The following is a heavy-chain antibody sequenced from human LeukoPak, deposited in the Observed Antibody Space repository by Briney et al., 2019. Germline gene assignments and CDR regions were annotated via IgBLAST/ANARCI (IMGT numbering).Heavy chain of an antibody. D-gene: IGHD2-2*02. V-gene: IGHV4-39*01. Sequence: SETLSLTCAVSGDSISSSSYSWGWICQPPGKGLEWTGSIYYSGSTYHNPSLKSRVTISVDTSKNQFFLKLSSVTAADTAVYYCARHSDCVTSSCYTGYFDYWGQGTLVTVSS. CDR2: IYYSGST. J-gene: IGHJ4*02. CDR3: ARHSDCVTSSCYTGYFDY. CDR1: GDSISSSSYS.